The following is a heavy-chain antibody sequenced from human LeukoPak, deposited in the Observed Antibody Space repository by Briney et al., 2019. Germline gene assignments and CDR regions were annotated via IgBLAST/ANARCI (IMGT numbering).Heavy chain of an antibody. CDR3: ARSADYYYDSSGYLSGGTFFDY. Sequence: SETLSLTCTVSGGSISSYYWSWIRQPPGKGLEWIGYIYYSGSTNYNPSLKSRVTISVDTSKNQFSLKLSSVTAADTAVYYCARSADYYYDSSGYLSGGTFFDYWGQGTLVTVSS. CDR2: IYYSGST. V-gene: IGHV4-59*01. D-gene: IGHD3-22*01. CDR1: GGSISSYY. J-gene: IGHJ4*02.